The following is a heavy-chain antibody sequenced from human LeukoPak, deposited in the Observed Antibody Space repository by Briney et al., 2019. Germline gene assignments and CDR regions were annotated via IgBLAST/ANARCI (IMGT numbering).Heavy chain of an antibody. CDR3: AKGTAYYYDSSGYYGAFDI. Sequence: GGSLRLSCAASGFTFSSYGMHWVRQAPGKGLEWVAVISYDGSNKYYADSVKGRFTISRDNSKNTLYLQMNSLRAEDTAVYYCAKGTAYYYDSSGYYGAFDIXGXXXMVTVSS. CDR2: ISYDGSNK. D-gene: IGHD3-22*01. V-gene: IGHV3-30*18. J-gene: IGHJ3*02. CDR1: GFTFSSYG.